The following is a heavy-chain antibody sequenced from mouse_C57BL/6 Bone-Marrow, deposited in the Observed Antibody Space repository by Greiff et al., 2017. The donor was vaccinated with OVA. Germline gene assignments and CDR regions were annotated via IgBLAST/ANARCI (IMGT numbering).Heavy chain of an antibody. CDR1: GFTFSDYG. J-gene: IGHJ3*01. CDR3: ARRDYYGSSYTWFAY. CDR2: ISNLAYSI. D-gene: IGHD1-1*01. V-gene: IGHV5-15*01. Sequence: EVMLVESGGGLVQPGGSLKLSCAASGFTFSDYGMAWVRQAPRKGPEWVAFISNLAYSIYYADTVTGRFTISRENAKNTLYLEMSSLRSEDTAMYYCARRDYYGSSYTWFAYWGQGTLVTVSA.